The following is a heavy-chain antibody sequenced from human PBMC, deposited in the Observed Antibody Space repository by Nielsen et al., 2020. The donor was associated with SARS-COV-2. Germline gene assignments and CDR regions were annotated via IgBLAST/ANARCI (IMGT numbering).Heavy chain of an antibody. J-gene: IGHJ3*01. V-gene: IGHV3-23*01. CDR1: GFTFTSYA. D-gene: IGHD1-26*01. Sequence: GESLKISCAASGFTFTSYAMAWVRQAPAKGLEWVSGIRGNGDKTYSEESVKGRFTISRDNSKNTLHLQMDSLRVEDTAVYFCARFGRIVDVGGGATFPDVFDVWGQGTMVTVSS. CDR3: ARFGRIVDVGGGATFPDVFDV. CDR2: IRGNGDKT.